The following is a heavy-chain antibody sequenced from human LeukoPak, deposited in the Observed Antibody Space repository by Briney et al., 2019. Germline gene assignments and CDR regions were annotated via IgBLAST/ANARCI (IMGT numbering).Heavy chain of an antibody. J-gene: IGHJ3*02. CDR1: GGSISSGSYY. CDR2: IYTSGST. V-gene: IGHV4-61*02. D-gene: IGHD3-10*01. Sequence: SQTLSLTCTVSGGSISSGSYYWSWIRQPAGKGLEWIGRIYTSGSTNYNPSLKSRVTISVDTSKNQFSLKLSSVTAADTAVYYCARDRVLLWFGASPDAFDIWGQGTMVTVSS. CDR3: ARDRVLLWFGASPDAFDI.